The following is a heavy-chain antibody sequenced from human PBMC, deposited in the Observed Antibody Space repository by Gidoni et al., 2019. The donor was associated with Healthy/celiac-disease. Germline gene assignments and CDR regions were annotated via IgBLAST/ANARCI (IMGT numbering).Heavy chain of an antibody. D-gene: IGHD6-6*01. CDR2: IRSKAYGGTT. CDR3: TRKTYSSSGGFDY. V-gene: IGHV3-49*05. J-gene: IGHJ4*02. Sequence: EVQLLESGGGLVKPGRSLRLSCTASGFTFGDYAMSWFRQAPGKGLEWVGFIRSKAYGGTTEYAASVKGRFTISRDDSKSIAYLQMNSLKTEDTAVYYCTRKTYSSSGGFDYWGQGTLVTVSS. CDR1: GFTFGDYA.